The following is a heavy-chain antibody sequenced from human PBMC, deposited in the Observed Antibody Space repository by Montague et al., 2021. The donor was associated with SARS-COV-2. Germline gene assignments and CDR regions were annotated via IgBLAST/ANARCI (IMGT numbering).Heavy chain of an antibody. V-gene: IGHV4-34*01. J-gene: IGHJ6*02. CDR3: ARLGAITLVRGITKADFSNYGMDV. CDR2: INHSGST. CDR1: SESFRGYY. D-gene: IGHD3-10*01. Sequence: SETRSLTCAVSSESFRGYYWSWIRQPPGKGLEWIGEINHSGSTTXNPSLESRVSISVDTSNKQFSLKVTSVTAADTAVYYCARLGAITLVRGITKADFSNYGMDVWGQGTTVTVSS.